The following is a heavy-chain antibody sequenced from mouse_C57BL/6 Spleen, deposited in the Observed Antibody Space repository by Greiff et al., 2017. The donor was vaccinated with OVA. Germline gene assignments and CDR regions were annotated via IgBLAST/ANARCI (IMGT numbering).Heavy chain of an antibody. Sequence: VQLQQPGAELVKPGASVTLSCKASGYTFTSYWMHWVKQRPGQGLEWIGMIHPNSGSTNYNEKFKSKATLTVDKSSSTAYMQLSSLTSEDSAVYYCARFPLDSSGPYWGQGTTLTVAS. CDR2: IHPNSGST. D-gene: IGHD3-2*02. CDR1: GYTFTSYW. J-gene: IGHJ2*01. CDR3: ARFPLDSSGPY. V-gene: IGHV1-64*01.